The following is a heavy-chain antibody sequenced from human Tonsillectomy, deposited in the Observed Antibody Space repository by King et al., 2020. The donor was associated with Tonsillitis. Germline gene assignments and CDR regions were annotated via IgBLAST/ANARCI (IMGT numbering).Heavy chain of an antibody. J-gene: IGHJ4*02. CDR1: GGSISSGPFY. Sequence: MQLQESGPGLVKPSQTLSLTCAVSGGSISSGPFYWSWIRQPAGKDLEWIGRIFASGSTNYNPSLKSRVTMSVDTSKNQFSLKLRSVTAADTAVYYCAGGYSHDYWGQGTLVTVSS. CDR3: AGGYSHDY. CDR2: IFASGST. D-gene: IGHD5-12*01. V-gene: IGHV4-61*02.